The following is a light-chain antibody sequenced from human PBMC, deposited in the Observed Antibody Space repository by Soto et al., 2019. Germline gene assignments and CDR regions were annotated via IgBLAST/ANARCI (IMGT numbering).Light chain of an antibody. CDR2: GNS. CDR3: QSYDSSLSGYV. J-gene: IGLJ1*01. Sequence: QSVLTQPPSVSGAPGQRVTISCTGSSSNIGAGYDVHWYQQLPGTAPKLLIYGNSNRPSGVPDRFSGSKSGTSAYLAITGLQAEDEADDYCQSYDSSLSGYVFGTGTKLTVL. V-gene: IGLV1-40*01. CDR1: SSNIGAGYD.